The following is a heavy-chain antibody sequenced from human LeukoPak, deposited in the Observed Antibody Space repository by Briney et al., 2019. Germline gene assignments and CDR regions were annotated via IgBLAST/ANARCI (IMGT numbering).Heavy chain of an antibody. CDR3: ARATLYYFDY. CDR2: IYYSGST. CDR1: GGSISSYY. V-gene: IGHV4-59*01. D-gene: IGHD5-12*01. Sequence: PSETLSLTCTVSGGSISSYYWSWIRHPPRKGLEWIGYIYYSGSTNYNPSLKSRVTISVDTSKNQFSLKLSSVAAADTAVYYCARATLYYFDYWGQGTLVTVSS. J-gene: IGHJ4*02.